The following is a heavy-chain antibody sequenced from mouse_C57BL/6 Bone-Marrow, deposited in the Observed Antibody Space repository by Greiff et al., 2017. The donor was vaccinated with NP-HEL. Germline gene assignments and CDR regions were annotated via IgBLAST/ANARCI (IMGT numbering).Heavy chain of an antibody. J-gene: IGHJ4*01. Sequence: EVKLMESGGGLVQPGGSLSLSCAASGFTFTDYYMSWVRQPPGKALEWLGFIRNKANGYTTESSASVQGRFTISRDNSQSILYLQMNALRAEDSATYYCASYTGKGDYAMDYWGQGTSVTVSS. V-gene: IGHV7-3*01. CDR2: IRNKANGYTT. D-gene: IGHD2-1*01. CDR1: GFTFTDYY. CDR3: ASYTGKGDYAMDY.